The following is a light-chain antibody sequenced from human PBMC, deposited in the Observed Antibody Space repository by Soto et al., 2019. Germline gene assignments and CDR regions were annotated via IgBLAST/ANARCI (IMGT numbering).Light chain of an antibody. CDR3: QQGYSTLPYT. V-gene: IGKV1-39*01. CDR2: SAS. J-gene: IGKJ2*01. Sequence: DIQMTQSPSSLSAAVGDRVTITCRSSQIIRNYLNWYQQKPRKATKLLIDSASTLQSGVPSRFSGSGSGANFSLTISSLQPEDFATYYCQQGYSTLPYTFGQGTKVDTK. CDR1: QIIRNY.